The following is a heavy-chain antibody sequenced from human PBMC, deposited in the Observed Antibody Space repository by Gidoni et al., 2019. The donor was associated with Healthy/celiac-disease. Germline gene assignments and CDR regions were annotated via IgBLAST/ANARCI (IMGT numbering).Heavy chain of an antibody. CDR2: IYWDDDK. J-gene: IGHJ1*01. CDR3: AHRRSYYDSSGYLEYFQH. CDR1: GLSLSTSGVG. Sequence: QITLKESGPTLVKPTQTLTLTCTFPGLSLSTSGVGVGWIRQPPGKALEWLALIYWDDDKRYSPSLKSRLTITKDTSKNQVVLTMTNMDPVDTATYYCAHRRSYYDSSGYLEYFQHWGQGTLVTVSS. V-gene: IGHV2-5*02. D-gene: IGHD3-22*01.